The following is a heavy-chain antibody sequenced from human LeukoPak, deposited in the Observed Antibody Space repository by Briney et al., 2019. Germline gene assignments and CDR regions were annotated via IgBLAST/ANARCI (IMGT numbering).Heavy chain of an antibody. Sequence: PSETLSLTCTVSGGSISSYYWSWIRQPPGKGLEWIGYIYYSGNTNYSPSLKSRVTISVDTSKNQFSLKLSSVTAADTAVYYCARVRVGRYFDLWGRGTLVTVSS. V-gene: IGHV4-59*01. CDR2: IYYSGNT. CDR3: ARVRVGRYFDL. D-gene: IGHD3-10*01. CDR1: GGSISSYY. J-gene: IGHJ2*01.